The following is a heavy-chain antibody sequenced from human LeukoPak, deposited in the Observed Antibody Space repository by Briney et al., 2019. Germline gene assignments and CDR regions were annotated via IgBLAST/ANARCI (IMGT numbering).Heavy chain of an antibody. CDR3: ARATHRTYYYDSSGLNYFDY. J-gene: IGHJ4*02. V-gene: IGHV1-69*13. D-gene: IGHD3-22*01. Sequence: SVKVFCKASGGTFSSYAISWVRQAPGQGLEWMGGIIPIFGTANYAQKFQGRVTITADESTSTAYMELSSLRSEDTAVYYCARATHRTYYYDSSGLNYFDYWGQGTLVTVSS. CDR1: GGTFSSYA. CDR2: IIPIFGTA.